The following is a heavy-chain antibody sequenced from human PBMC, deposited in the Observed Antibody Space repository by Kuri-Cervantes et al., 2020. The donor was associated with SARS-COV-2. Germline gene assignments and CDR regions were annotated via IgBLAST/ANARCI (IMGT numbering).Heavy chain of an antibody. CDR2: ISSSSSTI. V-gene: IGHV3-48*01. D-gene: IGHD6-13*01. Sequence: GGSLRLSCAASGFTFSSYSMNWVRQAPGKGLEWVSYISSSSSTIYYADSVKGRFTISRDNAKNTLYLQMNSLRAEDTAVYYCARDGGLAAAGKFDYWGQGTLVTVSS. CDR1: GFTFSSYS. J-gene: IGHJ4*02. CDR3: ARDGGLAAAGKFDY.